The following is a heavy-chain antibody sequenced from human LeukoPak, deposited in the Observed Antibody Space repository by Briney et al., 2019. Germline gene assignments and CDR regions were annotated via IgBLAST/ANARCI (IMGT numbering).Heavy chain of an antibody. J-gene: IGHJ4*02. CDR1: GYTFTGYY. Sequence: EASVRVSCKASGYTFTGYYMHWVRQAPGQGLERMGWINPNSGGTNYAQKFQGRVTMTRDTSISTAYMELSRLRSDDTAVYYCARVREPRPSYYFDYWGQGTLVTVSS. CDR3: ARVREPRPSYYFDY. D-gene: IGHD1-26*01. CDR2: INPNSGGT. V-gene: IGHV1-2*02.